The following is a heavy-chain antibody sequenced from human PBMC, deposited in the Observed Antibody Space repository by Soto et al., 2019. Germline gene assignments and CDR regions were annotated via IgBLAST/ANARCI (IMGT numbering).Heavy chain of an antibody. CDR1: GLTVSSNY. V-gene: IGHV3-66*01. D-gene: IGHD3-10*01. Sequence: EVQLVESGGGLVQPGGSLRLSCAASGLTVSSNYMSWVRQAPGKGLEWVSLIYSGGSTYYADSVRGRFTIARDNSKNTLYLQMNSLRAEYTAVYYCARDFYYYGSGTMGGYFDYWGQGTLVTVSS. CDR2: IYSGGST. CDR3: ARDFYYYGSGTMGGYFDY. J-gene: IGHJ4*02.